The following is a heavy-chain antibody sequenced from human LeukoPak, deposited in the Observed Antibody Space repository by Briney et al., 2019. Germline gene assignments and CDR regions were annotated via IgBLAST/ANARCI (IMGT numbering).Heavy chain of an antibody. Sequence: ASVKVSCKASGYTFTGYYMHWVRRAPGQGLEWMGWINPNSGGTNYAQKFQGRVTMTRDTSISTAYMELSRLRSDDTAVYYCARDEMYYYDSSGYYPGYWGQGTLVTVSS. D-gene: IGHD3-22*01. CDR3: ARDEMYYYDSSGYYPGY. CDR1: GYTFTGYY. V-gene: IGHV1-2*02. J-gene: IGHJ4*02. CDR2: INPNSGGT.